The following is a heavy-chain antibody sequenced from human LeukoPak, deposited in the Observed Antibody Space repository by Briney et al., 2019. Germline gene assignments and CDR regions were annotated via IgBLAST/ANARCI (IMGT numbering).Heavy chain of an antibody. CDR3: AKKYSSTWYAFDI. D-gene: IGHD6-13*01. Sequence: TGGSLRLSCAASGFTFSSYSMNWVRQAPGKGLEWVSGISASGGSTHYAHSVKGRFTISRDNSRNTLDLQMSSLRAEDTALYYCAKKYSSTWYAFDIWGQGTMVTVSS. CDR1: GFTFSSYS. J-gene: IGHJ3*02. CDR2: ISASGGST. V-gene: IGHV3-23*01.